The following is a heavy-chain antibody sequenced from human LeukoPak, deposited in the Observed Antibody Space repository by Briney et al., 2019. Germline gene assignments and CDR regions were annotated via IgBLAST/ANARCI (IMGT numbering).Heavy chain of an antibody. CDR1: GGSISSGVYY. D-gene: IGHD6-19*01. CDR2: IDYSGST. J-gene: IGHJ6*02. V-gene: IGHV4-31*03. Sequence: SETLSLTCTVSGGSISSGVYYWTWIRQHPGRGLEWIGYIDYSGSTYYNPSLKSRVSISVDTSKNQFSLKVSSVTAADTAVYYCARDVKSSGYNYYGMDVWGQGTTVTVSS. CDR3: ARDVKSSGYNYYGMDV.